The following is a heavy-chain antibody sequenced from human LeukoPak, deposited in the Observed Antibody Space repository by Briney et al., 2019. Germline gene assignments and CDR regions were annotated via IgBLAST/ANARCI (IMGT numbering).Heavy chain of an antibody. CDR1: GGSFSGYY. CDR2: INHSGST. CDR3: GAYDSSGYYLVY. D-gene: IGHD3-22*01. V-gene: IGHV4-34*01. J-gene: IGHJ4*02. Sequence: SETLSLTCAVYGGSFSGYYWSWIRQPPGKGLEWIGEINHSGSTNYNPSLKSRVTISVDTSKNQFSLELSSVTAADTAVYYCGAYDSSGYYLVYWGQGTLVTVSS.